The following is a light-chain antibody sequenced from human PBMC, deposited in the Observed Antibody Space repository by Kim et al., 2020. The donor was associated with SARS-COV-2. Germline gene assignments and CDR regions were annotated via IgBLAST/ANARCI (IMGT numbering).Light chain of an antibody. J-gene: IGLJ3*02. CDR3: ASWDDSLSAGV. Sequence: GQKCISSCSGIRSSIGSNSVSWYQQLPGTAPKLLIYDNNKRPSDIPDRISASKSGTSATLDISGLQTGDEADYHCASWDDSLSAGVFGGGTQLTVL. V-gene: IGLV1-51*01. CDR2: DNN. CDR1: RSSIGSNS.